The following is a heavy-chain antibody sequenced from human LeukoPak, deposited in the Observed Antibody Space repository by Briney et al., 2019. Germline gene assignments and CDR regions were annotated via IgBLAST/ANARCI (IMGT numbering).Heavy chain of an antibody. Sequence: GRSLRLSCVASGFTFDDYAMHWVRQAPGKGLEWVSSITWNSGSIVYADSVKGRFTISRDNAKNSLYLQMNSLRADDMALYYCAKGVGYSYGVAFDIWGQGTEVTVSS. J-gene: IGHJ3*02. CDR1: GFTFDDYA. CDR2: ITWNSGSI. V-gene: IGHV3-9*03. D-gene: IGHD5-18*01. CDR3: AKGVGYSYGVAFDI.